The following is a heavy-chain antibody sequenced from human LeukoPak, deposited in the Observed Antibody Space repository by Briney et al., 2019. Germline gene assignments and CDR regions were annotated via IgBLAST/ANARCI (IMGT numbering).Heavy chain of an antibody. D-gene: IGHD6-6*01. CDR3: GRYSTSSGWFDP. CDR1: GGSISSYY. CDR2: IYYSGST. J-gene: IGHJ5*02. Sequence: SETLSLTCTVSGGSISSYYWGWIRQPPGKGLEWIGNIYYSGSTYYNPSLNSRVTISVDTSKNQFSLKLSSVTAADTAVYYCGRYSTSSGWFDPWGQGTLVTVSS. V-gene: IGHV4-39*01.